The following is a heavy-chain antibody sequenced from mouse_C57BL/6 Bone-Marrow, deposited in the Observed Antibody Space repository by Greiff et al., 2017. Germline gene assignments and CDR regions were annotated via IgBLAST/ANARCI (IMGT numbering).Heavy chain of an antibody. CDR3: ARYRTGTGWYFDV. Sequence: EVQLQQSGPGLAKPSQTLSLTCSVTGYSITSDYWNWIRKFPGNKLEYMGYISYSGSTYYNPSLKSRISITRDTSKNQYYLQLNSVATEDTATYYCARYRTGTGWYFDVWGTGTTVTVSS. CDR2: ISYSGST. D-gene: IGHD4-1*01. CDR1: GYSITSDY. J-gene: IGHJ1*03. V-gene: IGHV3-8*01.